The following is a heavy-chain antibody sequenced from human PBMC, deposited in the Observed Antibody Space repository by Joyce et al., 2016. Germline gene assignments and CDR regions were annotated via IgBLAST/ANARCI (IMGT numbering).Heavy chain of an antibody. CDR1: GFSFRAYG. J-gene: IGHJ4*02. V-gene: IGHV3-48*02. CDR2: ISLSGSTM. CDR3: ARDGISFGGVIVKGNYFDF. D-gene: IGHD3-16*02. Sequence: ELQLVESGGGLVQPGGSLRRSCAASGFSFRAYGLNWVRQAQGKVLEWVSYISLSGSTMYYADSVKGGFTISRDNAKKSLYLEMNSLRDDDTAVYYCARDGISFGGVIVKGNYFDFWGQGTPVTVSS.